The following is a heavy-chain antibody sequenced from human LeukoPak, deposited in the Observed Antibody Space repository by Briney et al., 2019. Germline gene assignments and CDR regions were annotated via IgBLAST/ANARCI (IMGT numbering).Heavy chain of an antibody. CDR3: ARGGGYSSDLVIDY. J-gene: IGHJ4*02. CDR2: INHSGST. V-gene: IGHV4-30-2*01. Sequence: SQTLSLTCTVSGGSISSGGYYWSWIRQPPGKGLEWIGEINHSGSTNYNPSLKSRVTISVDTSKNQFSLKLSSVTAADTAVYYCARGGGYSSDLVIDYWGQGTLVTVSS. D-gene: IGHD6-19*01. CDR1: GGSISSGGYY.